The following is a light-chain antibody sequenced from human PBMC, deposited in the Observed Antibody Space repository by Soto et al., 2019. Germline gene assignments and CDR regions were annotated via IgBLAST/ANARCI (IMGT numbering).Light chain of an antibody. CDR1: HSFSSN. CDR2: GTS. CDR3: QQYYNWPLT. Sequence: LVMTHSPATLSVSPGEIATLSFRASHSFSSNVAWYQQKPGQAPRLLIYGTSTRVTGIPARFSGSGSGTEFTLTISSLQSEDFAVYYCQQYYNWPLTFGGGTKVDIK. V-gene: IGKV3-15*01. J-gene: IGKJ4*01.